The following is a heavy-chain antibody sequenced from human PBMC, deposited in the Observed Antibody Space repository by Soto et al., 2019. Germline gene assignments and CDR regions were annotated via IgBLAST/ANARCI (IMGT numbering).Heavy chain of an antibody. J-gene: IGHJ6*02. V-gene: IGHV1-2*04. CDR1: GYTFTGYY. D-gene: IGHD5-18*01. CDR3: ARGLVDTAMVTAYYYYGMDV. CDR2: INPNSGGT. Sequence: GASVKVSCKASGYTFTGYYMHWVRQAPGQGLEWMGWINPNSGGTNYAQKFQGWVTMTRDTSISTAYMELSRLRSDYTAVYYCARGLVDTAMVTAYYYYGMDVWGQGTTVTVSS.